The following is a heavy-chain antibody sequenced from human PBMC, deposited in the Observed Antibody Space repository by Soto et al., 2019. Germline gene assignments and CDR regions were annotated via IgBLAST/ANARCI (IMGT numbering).Heavy chain of an antibody. J-gene: IGHJ5*02. CDR3: ARGPRYCSTTTCFSGVTWFDP. V-gene: IGHV1-18*04. CDR1: GYTFTSYG. CDR2: ISSYNGNT. D-gene: IGHD2-2*01. Sequence: ASVKVSCKASGYTFTSYGIGWVRQAPGQGLEWMGWISSYNGNTNYGQKVQGRVTLTTDTSTSTTYMELRSLISDDTAVYYCARGPRYCSTTTCFSGVTWFDPWGQGTLVTSPQ.